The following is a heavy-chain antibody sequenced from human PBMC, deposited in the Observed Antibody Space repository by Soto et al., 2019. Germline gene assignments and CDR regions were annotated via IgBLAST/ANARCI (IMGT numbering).Heavy chain of an antibody. J-gene: IGHJ6*02. V-gene: IGHV1-69*12. CDR1: GGTFSSYA. D-gene: IGHD2-2*01. CDR2: IIPIFGTA. CDR3: ASSSSIGPAAIPYYYGMDV. Sequence: QVQLVQSGAEVKKPGSSVKVSCKASGGTFSSYAISWVRQAPGQGLEWMGGIIPIFGTANYAQKFQGRVTITADESTSTAYMELSSLRSEDTAVYYCASSSSIGPAAIPYYYGMDVWGQGTTVTVSS.